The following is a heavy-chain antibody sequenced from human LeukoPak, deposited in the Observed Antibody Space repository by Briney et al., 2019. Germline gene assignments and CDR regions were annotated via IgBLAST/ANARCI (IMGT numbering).Heavy chain of an antibody. Sequence: SVKVSYKASGFTFTTFAVQWVRQARGQRLEWMGWIVVDGGNTHYAQKFQERVDIITDRSTNTVFMELRSLRSDDTAVYYWSAGATTYCGEDCYPSFFFYHGIDVWGQGTTVTVSS. D-gene: IGHD2-21*02. CDR2: IVVDGGNT. CDR3: SAGATTYCGEDCYPSFFFYHGIDV. V-gene: IGHV1-58*01. J-gene: IGHJ6*02. CDR1: GFTFTTFA.